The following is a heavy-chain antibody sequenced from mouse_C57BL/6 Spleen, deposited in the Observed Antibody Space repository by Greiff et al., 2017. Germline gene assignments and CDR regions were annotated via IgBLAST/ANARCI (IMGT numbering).Heavy chain of an antibody. V-gene: IGHV1-26*01. CDR2: INPNNGGT. Sequence: VQLHQSGPELVKPGASVKISCKASGYTFTDYYMNWVKQSHGKSLEWIGDINPNNGGTSYNQKFKGKATLTVDKSSSTVYMELRSLTAEDSAVYYCARNRRDDYAMDYWGQGTSVTVSS. CDR3: ARNRRDDYAMDY. J-gene: IGHJ4*01. CDR1: GYTFTDYY.